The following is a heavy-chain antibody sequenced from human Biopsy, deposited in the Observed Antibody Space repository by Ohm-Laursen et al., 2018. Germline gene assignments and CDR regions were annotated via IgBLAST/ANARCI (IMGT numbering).Heavy chain of an antibody. J-gene: IGHJ6*02. CDR3: ARTPILIVSAGLVYRHRRHLQGMDV. Sequence: TQTLTLTCSFSGFSLSARGMCVSWIRQAPGKALEWIARVDWDDYKDYSASLQTKLSISKDTSNDQVVLTVNNVDPADTATYYCARTPILIVSAGLVYRHRRHLQGMDVWGQGIAVTVS. V-gene: IGHV2-70*10. CDR2: VDWDDYK. D-gene: IGHD6-13*01. CDR1: GFSLSARGMC.